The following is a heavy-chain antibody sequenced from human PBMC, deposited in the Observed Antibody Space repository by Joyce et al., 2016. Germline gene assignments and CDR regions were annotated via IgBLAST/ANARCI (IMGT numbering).Heavy chain of an antibody. Sequence: QVRLVQSGAEVKMPGSWVKVSCTVSGGSFSAQTFTWVRQAPGQGLEWMRGMIPSWGTPHYAQGCRGRVAITEDASAKTFFMEWRSLTVDDTATYYCAGGVAGYCSGATCPRPLDVWGPGTRVIVS. D-gene: IGHD2-15*01. CDR2: MIPSWGTP. V-gene: IGHV1-69*12. CDR1: GGSFSAQT. J-gene: IGHJ3*01. CDR3: AGGVAGYCSGATCPRPLDV.